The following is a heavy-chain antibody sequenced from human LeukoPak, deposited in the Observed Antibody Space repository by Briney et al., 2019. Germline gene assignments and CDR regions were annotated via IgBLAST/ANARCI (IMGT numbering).Heavy chain of an antibody. J-gene: IGHJ4*02. CDR1: GFTFSSYA. CDR2: IKQDGSEK. CDR3: ARGPTRANSTDY. D-gene: IGHD2/OR15-2a*01. Sequence: GGSLRLSCAASGFTFSSYAMSWVRQAPGKGLEWVANIKQDGSEKYYVDSVKGRFTISRDNAKNSLYLQMNSLRAEDTAVYYCARGPTRANSTDYWGQGALVTVSS. V-gene: IGHV3-7*01.